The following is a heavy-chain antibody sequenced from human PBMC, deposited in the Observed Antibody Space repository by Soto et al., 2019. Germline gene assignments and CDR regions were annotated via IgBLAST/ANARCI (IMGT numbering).Heavy chain of an antibody. CDR2: ISGTGGST. V-gene: IGHV3-23*01. CDR3: AKDRLGGNFDY. CDR1: GFTFNNYA. Sequence: GGSLRLSCAASGFTFNNYAMNWVRQAPGKGLEWVATISGTGGSTYYADSVKGRFTISRDNSKNTLYLQMNSLRVEDTAVYYCAKDRLGGNFDYWGQGTQVPVSS. J-gene: IGHJ4*02.